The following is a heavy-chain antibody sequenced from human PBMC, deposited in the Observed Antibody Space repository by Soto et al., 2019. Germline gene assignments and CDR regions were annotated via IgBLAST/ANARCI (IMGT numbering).Heavy chain of an antibody. CDR2: INHSGST. CDR1: GGSFSGYY. Sequence: QVHLQQWGAGLLKPSETLSLTCAVYGGSFSGYYCSWIRQPPGKGLEWIGEINHSGSTNYNPSLKTRVTISVARSNNQFSLNLSSVNAADTAVYYCARGESVATIFGGLVPFHSWGQGTLVTVSS. CDR3: ARGESVATIFGGLVPFHS. D-gene: IGHD2-21*01. J-gene: IGHJ4*02. V-gene: IGHV4-34*01.